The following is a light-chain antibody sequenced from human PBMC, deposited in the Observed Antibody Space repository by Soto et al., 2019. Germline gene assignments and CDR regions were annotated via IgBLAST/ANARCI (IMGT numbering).Light chain of an antibody. Sequence: DIQMTLSPSTLSASVGARVTITCRASQSISSWLAWYQQKPGKAPKLLIYKASTLKSGVPSRFSGSGSGTEFTLTISSLQPDDFATYYCQHYNSYSEAFGQGTKVDIK. V-gene: IGKV1-5*03. CDR1: QSISSW. CDR3: QHYNSYSEA. CDR2: KAS. J-gene: IGKJ1*01.